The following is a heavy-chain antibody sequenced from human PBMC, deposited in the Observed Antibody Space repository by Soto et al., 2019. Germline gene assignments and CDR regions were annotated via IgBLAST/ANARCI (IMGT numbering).Heavy chain of an antibody. Sequence: QVQLQQWGAGLLKPSETLSLTCAVYGGSFSGYYWSWIRQPPGKGLEWIGEINHSGSTNYNPFLKSRVIISVDTSKNQFALKLSSVTAADTAVYNCARGDVDTAMVGRRFAYWGQGSLVTVSS. CDR1: GGSFSGYY. J-gene: IGHJ4*02. CDR2: INHSGST. CDR3: ARGDVDTAMVGRRFAY. V-gene: IGHV4-34*01. D-gene: IGHD5-18*01.